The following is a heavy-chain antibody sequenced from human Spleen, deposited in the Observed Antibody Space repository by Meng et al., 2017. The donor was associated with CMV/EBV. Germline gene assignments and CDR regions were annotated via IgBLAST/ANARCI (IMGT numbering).Heavy chain of an antibody. CDR2: INPNSGGT. D-gene: IGHD6-19*01. CDR1: GYSVTGYY. Sequence: CKASGYSVTGYYMQWVRQAPGQGLEWMGRINPNSGGTNYAQKFQGRVTMTRDTSISTAYMELSRLRSDDTAVYYCARDNSGWGVDFDYWGQGTPVTVSS. J-gene: IGHJ4*02. CDR3: ARDNSGWGVDFDY. V-gene: IGHV1-2*06.